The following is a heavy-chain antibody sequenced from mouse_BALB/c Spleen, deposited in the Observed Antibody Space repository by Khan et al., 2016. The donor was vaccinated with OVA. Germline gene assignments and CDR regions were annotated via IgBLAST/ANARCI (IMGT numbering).Heavy chain of an antibody. V-gene: IGHV1-77*01. Sequence: QVQLQQSGAELARPGASVKLSCKASGYTFTDYYINWVKQRTGQGLEWIGEISPVSGDTYSNEKFKGKATLPAAKSSSTDYVQLSSLTSEASAVYFCARRNYFGYTFAYWGQGTLVTVAA. CDR3: ARRNYFGYTFAY. J-gene: IGHJ3*01. D-gene: IGHD1-2*01. CDR1: GYTFTDYY. CDR2: ISPVSGDT.